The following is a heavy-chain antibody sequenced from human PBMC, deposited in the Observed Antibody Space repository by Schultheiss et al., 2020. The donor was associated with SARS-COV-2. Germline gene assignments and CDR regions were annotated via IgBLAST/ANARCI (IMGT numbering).Heavy chain of an antibody. CDR3: AREDGIVVLTGVFDV. Sequence: ASVKVSCKASGYTFTGYYMHWVRQAPGQGLEWMGIINPSGGSTSYAQKFQGRVTMTRDTSTSTVYMELSRLRSDDTAVYYCAREDGIVVLTGVFDVWGQGTMVTVSS. J-gene: IGHJ3*01. CDR2: INPSGGST. CDR1: GYTFTGYY. V-gene: IGHV1-46*01. D-gene: IGHD1-26*01.